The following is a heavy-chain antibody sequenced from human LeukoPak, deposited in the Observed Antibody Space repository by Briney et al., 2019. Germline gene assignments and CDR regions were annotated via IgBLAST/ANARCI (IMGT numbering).Heavy chain of an antibody. CDR1: GGSISSSNW. D-gene: IGHD6-13*01. V-gene: IGHV4-4*02. CDR3: ARVLGAAAGPFDY. Sequence: PSGTLSLTCAVSGGSISSSNWWSWVRQPPGKGLEWIGEIYHSGSTNYNPSLKSRVTISVDKSKNQFSLKLSSVTAADTAVYYCARVLGAAAGPFDYWGQGTLVTVSS. J-gene: IGHJ4*02. CDR2: IYHSGST.